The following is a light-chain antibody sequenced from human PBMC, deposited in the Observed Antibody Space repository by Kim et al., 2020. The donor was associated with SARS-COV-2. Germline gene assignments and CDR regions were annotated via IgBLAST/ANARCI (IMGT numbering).Light chain of an antibody. V-gene: IGLV1-51*01. CDR3: GTWDSSLSAWV. J-gene: IGLJ3*02. Sequence: QSVLTQPPSVSAAPGQKVTISCSGSSSNIANNYVSWYQQFPGTAPKPLIYDNNKRPSGIPDRFSGSKSGTSATLGITGLQTGDEADYYCGTWDSSLSAWVFGGGTQLTVL. CDR2: DNN. CDR1: SSNIANNY.